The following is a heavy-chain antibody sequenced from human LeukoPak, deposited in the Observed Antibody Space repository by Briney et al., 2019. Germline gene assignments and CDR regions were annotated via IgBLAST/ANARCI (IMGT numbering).Heavy chain of an antibody. CDR1: GFTFSSYS. CDR3: ARDARAVAGTWDY. J-gene: IGHJ4*02. Sequence: QPGGSLRLPCAASGFTFSSYSMNWVRQAPGKGLEWVSYISSSSSTIYYADSVKGRFTISRDNAKNSLYLQMNSLRAEDTAVYYCARDARAVAGTWDYWGQGTLVTVSS. CDR2: ISSSSSTI. V-gene: IGHV3-48*01. D-gene: IGHD6-19*01.